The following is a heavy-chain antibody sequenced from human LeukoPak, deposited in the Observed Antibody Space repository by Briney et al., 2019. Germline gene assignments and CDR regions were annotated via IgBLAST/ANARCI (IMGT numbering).Heavy chain of an antibody. CDR3: AKDYYYDSSGYFFFDY. D-gene: IGHD3-22*01. CDR2: ISGSGGST. J-gene: IGHJ4*02. V-gene: IGHV3-23*01. Sequence: GGSLRLSCAASGFTFSSYSMSWVRQAPGKGLEWVSAISGSGGSTYYADSVKGRFTISRDNSKNTLYLQMNSLRAEDTAVYYCAKDYYYDSSGYFFFDYWGQGTLVTVSS. CDR1: GFTFSSYS.